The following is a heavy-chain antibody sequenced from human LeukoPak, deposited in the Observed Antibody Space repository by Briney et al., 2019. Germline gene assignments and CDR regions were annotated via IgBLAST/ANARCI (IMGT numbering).Heavy chain of an antibody. CDR3: ARYDGSGSYYDY. V-gene: IGHV4-39*01. Sequence: SETLSLTCTVSGGSLSSSSYYWGWVRQPPGKGLEWIGSIYYSGSTYYNPSLKSRVTISVDTSKNQFSLKLSSVTAADTAVYYCARYDGSGSYYDYWGQGTLVTVSS. CDR1: GGSLSSSSYY. D-gene: IGHD3-10*01. CDR2: IYYSGST. J-gene: IGHJ4*02.